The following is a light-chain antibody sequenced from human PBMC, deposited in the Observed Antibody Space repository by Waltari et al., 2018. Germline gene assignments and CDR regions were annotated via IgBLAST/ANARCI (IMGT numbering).Light chain of an antibody. J-gene: IGKJ4*01. CDR1: QSVSSY. Sequence: EIVLTQSPATLSLSPGERATLSCRASQSVSSYLAWYQQTPGQAPRRLIYDASNRATGIPARFSGSGSGTDFTRTISCLEPEDFAVLYCQQRSNWPLTFGGGTKVEIK. CDR2: DAS. V-gene: IGKV3-11*01. CDR3: QQRSNWPLT.